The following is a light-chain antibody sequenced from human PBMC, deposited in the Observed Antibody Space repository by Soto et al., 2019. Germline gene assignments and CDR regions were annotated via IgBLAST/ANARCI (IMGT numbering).Light chain of an antibody. V-gene: IGLV2-14*01. CDR2: EVS. Sequence: QAVVTQPASVSGSPGQSITISCTGTSSDIGGYNYVSWYHQHPGKAPKLMIYEVSNRPSGVSNRFSGSKSGNTASLTISGLQAEDEADYYCSSYTSISTQVLFGGGTKLTVL. CDR3: SSYTSISTQVL. J-gene: IGLJ2*01. CDR1: SSDIGGYNY.